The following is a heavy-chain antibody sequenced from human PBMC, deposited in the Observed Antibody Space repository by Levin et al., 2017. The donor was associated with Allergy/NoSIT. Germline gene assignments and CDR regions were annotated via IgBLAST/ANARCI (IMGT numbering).Heavy chain of an antibody. CDR3: ARVIRMEPIYYYYYGMDV. CDR2: IYYSGST. Sequence: SETLSLTCTVSGGSISSGDYYWSWIRQPPGKGLEWIGYIYYSGSTYYNPSLKSRVTISVDTSKNQFSLKLSSVTAADTAVYYCARVIRMEPIYYYYYGMDVWGQGTTVTVSS. J-gene: IGHJ6*02. V-gene: IGHV4-30-4*01. CDR1: GGSISSGDYY. D-gene: IGHD1-1*01.